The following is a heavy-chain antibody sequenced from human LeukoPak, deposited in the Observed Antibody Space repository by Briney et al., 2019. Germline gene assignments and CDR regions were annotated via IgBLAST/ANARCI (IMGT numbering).Heavy chain of an antibody. V-gene: IGHV3-30*03. CDR2: ISYDGSNK. J-gene: IGHJ3*02. Sequence: PGGSLRLSCAASGFTFSSYGMHWVRQAPGKGLEWVAVISYDGSNKYYADSVKGRFTISRDNSKNTLYLQMNSLRAEDTAVYYCARGGGRLLLNAFDIWGQGTMVTVSS. CDR1: GFTFSSYG. D-gene: IGHD2-2*01. CDR3: ARGGGRLLLNAFDI.